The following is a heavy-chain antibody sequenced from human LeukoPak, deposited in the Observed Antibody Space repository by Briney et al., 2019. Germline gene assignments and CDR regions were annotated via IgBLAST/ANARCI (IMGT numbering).Heavy chain of an antibody. CDR3: AKDIAQGYTYGTIEQDY. D-gene: IGHD5-18*01. V-gene: IGHV3-23*01. CDR2: ISGSGGST. J-gene: IGHJ4*02. Sequence: AGGSLRLSCAASGFTFSSYAMSWVRQAPGKGLEWVSAISGSGGSTYYADSVRGRFTISRDNSNETLYLQMNSLRAEDTAVYYCAKDIAQGYTYGTIEQDYWGQGTLVTVSS. CDR1: GFTFSSYA.